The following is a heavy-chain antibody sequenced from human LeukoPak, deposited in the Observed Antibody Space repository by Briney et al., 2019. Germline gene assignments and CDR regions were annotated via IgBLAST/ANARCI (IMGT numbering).Heavy chain of an antibody. Sequence: GGSLRLSCAASGFTFSSYSMNWVRQAPGKGLEWVSYISSSSSTIYYADSVKGRFAISRDNAKNSLYLQMNSLRAEDTAVYYCASWDYYDSSGYCDYWGRGTLVTVSS. J-gene: IGHJ4*02. CDR3: ASWDYYDSSGYCDY. D-gene: IGHD3-22*01. CDR2: ISSSSSTI. CDR1: GFTFSSYS. V-gene: IGHV3-48*01.